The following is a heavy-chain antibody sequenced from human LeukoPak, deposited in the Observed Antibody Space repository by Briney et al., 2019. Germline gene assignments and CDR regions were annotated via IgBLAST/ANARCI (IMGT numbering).Heavy chain of an antibody. J-gene: IGHJ4*02. CDR3: ARTRSSAYPSGYIDY. Sequence: ASVKVSCKASGGTFSSYAISWVRQAPGQGLEWMGWINPNSGGTNYAQKFQGRVTMTRDTSISTAYMELSRLRSDDTAVYYCARTRSSAYPSGYIDYWGQGTLVTVSS. CDR1: GGTFSSYA. D-gene: IGHD3-22*01. V-gene: IGHV1-2*02. CDR2: INPNSGGT.